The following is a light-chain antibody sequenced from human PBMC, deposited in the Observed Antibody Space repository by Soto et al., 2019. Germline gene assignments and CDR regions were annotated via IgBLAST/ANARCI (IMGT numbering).Light chain of an antibody. CDR2: EIN. CDR3: SSFAGIHTFPSR. J-gene: IGLJ1*01. Sequence: QAPVTQPPSASGAPGQLVTVSCTGTSSDVGAYDYIYWNQQHPGKAPKLMIYEINKRPSGVPDRFSGSKSGNTASLTVSGLQAEDEADYCCSSFAGIHTFPSRFATGP. CDR1: SSDVGAYDY. V-gene: IGLV2-8*01.